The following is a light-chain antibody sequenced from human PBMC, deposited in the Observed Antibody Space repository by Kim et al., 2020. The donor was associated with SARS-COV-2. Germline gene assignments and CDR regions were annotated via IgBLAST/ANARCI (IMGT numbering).Light chain of an antibody. J-gene: IGKJ4*01. CDR3: QQDNSFPTT. CDR2: SAS. CDR1: QGISTW. V-gene: IGKV1-12*01. Sequence: DIQMTQSPSSVSASVGDRVTISCRASQGISTWLAWYQRKPGKAPKLLIHSASILQSGVPARFSGSGSGTDFTLTISYLQPEDFASYFCQQDNSFPTTFGGGTKVDIK.